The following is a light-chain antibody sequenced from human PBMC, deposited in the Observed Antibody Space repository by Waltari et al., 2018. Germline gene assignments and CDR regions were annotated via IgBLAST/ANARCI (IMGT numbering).Light chain of an antibody. CDR2: FAS. V-gene: IGKV6-21*01. CDR3: HQTGNLPET. J-gene: IGKJ1*01. Sequence: EIVLTQSPDFQSVTPKEKVTITCRASQSIGSNLHWYQQKPGQSPRLLVKFASQSFSGVPSRCSGSGSVTDDTLTISSLEAEDAATYYCHQTGNLPETFGQGTKVEIK. CDR1: QSIGSN.